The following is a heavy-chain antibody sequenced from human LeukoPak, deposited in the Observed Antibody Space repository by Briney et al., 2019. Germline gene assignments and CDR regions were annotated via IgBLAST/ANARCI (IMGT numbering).Heavy chain of an antibody. Sequence: ASVKVSCKASGYTFTSYGISWVRQAPGQGLEWMGWISAYNGNTNYAQKFQGRVTMTTDTSTSTAYMELRSLRSDDTAVYYCARVYSGSYSSSPPFDYWGQGTLVTVSS. V-gene: IGHV1-18*01. CDR1: GYTFTSYG. J-gene: IGHJ4*02. CDR3: ARVYSGSYSSSPPFDY. D-gene: IGHD1-26*01. CDR2: ISAYNGNT.